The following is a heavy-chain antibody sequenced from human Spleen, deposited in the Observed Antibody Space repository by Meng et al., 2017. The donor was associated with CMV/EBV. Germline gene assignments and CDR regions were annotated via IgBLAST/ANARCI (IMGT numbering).Heavy chain of an antibody. Sequence: ASVKVSCKASGYTFTGYYMHWVRQAPGQGLEWMGWINPNSGGTNYAQKFQGRVTMTRDTSISTAYMELSSLRPDDTALYYCARELPNTWEPFDYWGHGTLVTVSS. J-gene: IGHJ4*01. CDR2: INPNSGGT. CDR3: ARELPNTWEPFDY. V-gene: IGHV1-2*02. CDR1: GYTFTGYY. D-gene: IGHD1-26*01.